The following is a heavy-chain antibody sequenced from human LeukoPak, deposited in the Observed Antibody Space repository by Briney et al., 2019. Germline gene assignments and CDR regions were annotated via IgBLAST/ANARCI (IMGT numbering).Heavy chain of an antibody. D-gene: IGHD3-3*01. Sequence: PSETLSLTCTVSGGSISSYYWSWIRQPPGKGLEWIGYIYYSGSTNYNPSLKSRVTISVGTSKNQFSLKLSSVTAADTAVYYCARAPFLYDFWSGTPRNWYFDLWGRGTLVTVSS. CDR1: GGSISSYY. V-gene: IGHV4-59*01. CDR3: ARAPFLYDFWSGTPRNWYFDL. CDR2: IYYSGST. J-gene: IGHJ2*01.